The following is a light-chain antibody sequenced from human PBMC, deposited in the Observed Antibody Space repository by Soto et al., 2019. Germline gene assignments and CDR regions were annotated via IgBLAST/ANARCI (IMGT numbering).Light chain of an antibody. Sequence: QSALTQPPSASGSPGQSVTISCTGTSSDVGDSDYVYWYQHHPGKAPKLIIYDANKRPSGVPDRFSCSKSGNTASLTVSGQQAEDEADYYCSSYAGSDDLVFGGGTKLTVL. CDR3: SSYAGSDDLV. V-gene: IGLV2-8*01. CDR2: DAN. J-gene: IGLJ3*02. CDR1: SSDVGDSDY.